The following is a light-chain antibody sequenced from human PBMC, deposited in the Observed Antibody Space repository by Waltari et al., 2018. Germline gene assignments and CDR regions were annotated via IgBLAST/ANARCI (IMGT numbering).Light chain of an antibody. CDR3: QTGGHGTWV. J-gene: IGLJ3*02. CDR1: SGHSSNV. V-gene: IGLV4-69*01. CDR2: VNSDGSH. Sequence: QLVLTQSPSASASLGASVKLTCTLSSGHSSNVIAWHQQQPEKGPRYLMKVNSDGSHSKGNVNPDRFSGSRYGAELYLTISSLQSEDEADYYCQTGGHGTWVFGGGTKLTVL.